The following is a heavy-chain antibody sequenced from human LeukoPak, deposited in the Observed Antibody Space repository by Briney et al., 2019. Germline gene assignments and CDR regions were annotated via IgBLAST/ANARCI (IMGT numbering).Heavy chain of an antibody. D-gene: IGHD3-16*01. CDR1: GFSFTDYY. CDR3: ARGLLDYDNDY. Sequence: GGSLRLSCEASGFSFTDYYMGWVRQAPGKGLEYVSAISSNGGSTYYANSVKGRFTISRDNSKNTLYLQMGSLRAEDMAVYYCARGLLDYDNDYWGQGTLVTVSS. V-gene: IGHV3-64*01. J-gene: IGHJ4*02. CDR2: ISSNGGST.